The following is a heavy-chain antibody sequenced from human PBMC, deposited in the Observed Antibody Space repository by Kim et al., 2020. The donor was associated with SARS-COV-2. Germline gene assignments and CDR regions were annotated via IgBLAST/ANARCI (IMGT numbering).Heavy chain of an antibody. CDR2: ISGSGGST. CDR3: AKDFPPYYGSGSSHPPFDY. V-gene: IGHV3-23*01. CDR1: GFTFSSYA. D-gene: IGHD3-10*01. J-gene: IGHJ4*02. Sequence: GGSLRLSCAASGFTFSSYAMSWVRQAPGKGLEWVSAISGSGGSTYYADSVKGRFTISRDNSKNTLYLQMNSLRAEDTAVYYCAKDFPPYYGSGSSHPPFDYWGQGTLVTVSS.